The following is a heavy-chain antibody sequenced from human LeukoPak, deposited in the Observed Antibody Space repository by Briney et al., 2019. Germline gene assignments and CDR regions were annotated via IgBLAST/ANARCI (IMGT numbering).Heavy chain of an antibody. CDR2: IYYSGST. Sequence: SETLSLTCIVSGGSISSYYWSWVRQPPGKGLEWIGYIYYSGSTNYNPSLKIRVTISVDTSKNQFSLKMSSVTAADTAVYYCASGVMTPLFDYWGQGTLVTVSS. J-gene: IGHJ4*02. CDR3: ASGVMTPLFDY. D-gene: IGHD3-16*01. V-gene: IGHV4-59*08. CDR1: GGSISSYY.